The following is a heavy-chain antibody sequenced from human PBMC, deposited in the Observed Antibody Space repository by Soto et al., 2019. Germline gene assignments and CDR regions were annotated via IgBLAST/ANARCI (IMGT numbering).Heavy chain of an antibody. CDR1: GFTFSSYA. V-gene: IGHV3-23*01. J-gene: IGHJ4*02. D-gene: IGHD3-22*01. Sequence: HPGGSLSLSCATSGFTFSSYAMSWVRQAPGKGLEWVSAISGSGGSTYYADSVKGRFTISRDNSKNTLYLQMNSLRAEDTAVYYCAKDMIVVWSQYYFDYWGQGTLVTVSS. CDR2: ISGSGGST. CDR3: AKDMIVVWSQYYFDY.